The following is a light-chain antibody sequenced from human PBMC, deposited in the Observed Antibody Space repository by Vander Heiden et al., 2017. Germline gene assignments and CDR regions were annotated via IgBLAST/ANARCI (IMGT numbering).Light chain of an antibody. V-gene: IGKV1-5*03. CDR2: KAS. CDR1: QSILTY. Sequence: DIQMTQSPSTLSASVGDRVTITCRASQSILTYLAWYQQKPGKAPKLMIYKASSLESGVPSRLGGSGSGTEFTLTISSLQPDDFATYYCQQYDSYPRTFGQGTKVEIK. CDR3: QQYDSYPRT. J-gene: IGKJ1*01.